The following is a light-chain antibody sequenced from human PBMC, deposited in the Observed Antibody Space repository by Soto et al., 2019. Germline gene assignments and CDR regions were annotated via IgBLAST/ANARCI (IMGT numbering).Light chain of an antibody. CDR2: DVD. CDR3: SSYAGSNTFV. Sequence: QSALTQPRSVSGSPGQSVTISCSGTSSDVGGYDSVSWYQHHPGKVPKLIIFDVDKWPSGVPDRFSGFKSGNTASLTVSGLRAEDEADYYCSSYAGSNTFVFGTGTQLTVL. J-gene: IGLJ1*01. V-gene: IGLV2-11*01. CDR1: SSDVGGYDS.